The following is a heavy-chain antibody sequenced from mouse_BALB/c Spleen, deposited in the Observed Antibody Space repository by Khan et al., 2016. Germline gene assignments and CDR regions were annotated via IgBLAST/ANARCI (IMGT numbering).Heavy chain of an antibody. D-gene: IGHD2-4*01. J-gene: IGHJ3*01. Sequence: VQLQQSGAELVKPGASVKLSCTASGFNIKDTYMHWVTQRPEQGLEWIGRIDPAHGHTKYDPKFQGKATITADTSSNTAYLQLSSLTSEDTAVYVCARSPYDYDVGLAYWGQGTLVTVSA. CDR1: GFNIKDTY. CDR2: IDPAHGHT. CDR3: ARSPYDYDVGLAY. V-gene: IGHV14-3*02.